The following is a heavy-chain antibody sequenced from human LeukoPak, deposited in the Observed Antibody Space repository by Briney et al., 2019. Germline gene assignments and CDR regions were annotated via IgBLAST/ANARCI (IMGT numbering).Heavy chain of an antibody. CDR3: ARARYCSSSSCYIDY. CDR1: GFTFSDYY. J-gene: IGHJ4*02. D-gene: IGHD2-2*01. Sequence: GGSLRLSCAASGFTFSDYYMSWIRQAPGKGLEWVSGISGGGDSTYYADSVKGRFTISRDNAKNTLYLQMNSLRAEDTAVYYCARARYCSSSSCYIDYWGQGTLVTVSS. CDR2: ISGGGDST. V-gene: IGHV3-23*01.